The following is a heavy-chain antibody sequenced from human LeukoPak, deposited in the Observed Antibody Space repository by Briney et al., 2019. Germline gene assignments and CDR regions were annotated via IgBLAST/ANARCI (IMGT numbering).Heavy chain of an antibody. D-gene: IGHD6-13*01. J-gene: IGHJ4*02. CDR3: ARDYDHSWFREFDY. CDR1: GGSISSSSYY. V-gene: IGHV4-39*02. Sequence: SETLSLTCTVSGGSISSSSYYWGWIRQPPGKGLEWIGSIYYSGSTYYNPSLKSRVTISVDTSKNQFSLKLSSVTAADTAAYYCARDYDHSWFREFDYWGQGTLVTVSS. CDR2: IYYSGST.